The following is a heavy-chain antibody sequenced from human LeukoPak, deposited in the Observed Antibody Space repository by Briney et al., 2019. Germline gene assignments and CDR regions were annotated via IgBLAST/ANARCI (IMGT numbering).Heavy chain of an antibody. CDR3: ARDAWRRAFNYGMDV. D-gene: IGHD5-12*01. Sequence: GGSLRLSCAASGFTFDDYAMHWVRQAPGKGLEWVAGISWSSGNIGYADSVKGRFTISRDNAENSLHLQMNSLRTQDTALYFCARDAWRRAFNYGMDVWGQGTTVAVSS. CDR2: ISWSSGNI. CDR1: GFTFDDYA. J-gene: IGHJ6*02. V-gene: IGHV3-9*01.